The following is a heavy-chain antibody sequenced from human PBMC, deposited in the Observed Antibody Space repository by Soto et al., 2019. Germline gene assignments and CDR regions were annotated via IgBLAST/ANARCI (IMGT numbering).Heavy chain of an antibody. J-gene: IGHJ6*02. CDR3: ARAVAVAGTGPYYYYGMDV. D-gene: IGHD6-19*01. Sequence: ASVKVSCKASGGTFSSYAISWVRQAPGQGLEWMGGIIPIFGTANYAQKFQGRVTITADESTSTAYMELSSPRSGDTAVYYCARAVAVAGTGPYYYYGMDVWGQGTTVTVSS. CDR1: GGTFSSYA. CDR2: IIPIFGTA. V-gene: IGHV1-69*13.